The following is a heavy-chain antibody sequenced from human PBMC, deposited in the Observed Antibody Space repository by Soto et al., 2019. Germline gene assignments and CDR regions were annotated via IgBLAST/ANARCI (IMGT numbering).Heavy chain of an antibody. J-gene: IGHJ4*02. CDR3: ARGRTGYGDYLDY. CDR1: GGSISSYY. D-gene: IGHD4-17*01. CDR2: IYYSGST. V-gene: IGHV4-59*01. Sequence: SETLFLTCTVSGGSISSYYWSWIRQPPGKGLEWIGYIYYSGSTNYNPSLKSRVTISVDTSKNQFSLKLSSVTAADTAVYYCARGRTGYGDYLDYWGQGTLVTVSS.